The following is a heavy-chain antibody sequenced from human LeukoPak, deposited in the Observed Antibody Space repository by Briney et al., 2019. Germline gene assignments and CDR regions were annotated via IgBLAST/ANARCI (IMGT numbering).Heavy chain of an antibody. V-gene: IGHV3-30*03. Sequence: GRSLRLSCAVSGFSFSTYAMHWVRQAPGKGLNWVAVISNDGDKKYYADCVKGRVTISRDNSKNTLYLDLNSLRIEDTSVFYCARSAGGGKPIDYWGQGTLVTVSS. CDR2: ISNDGDKK. J-gene: IGHJ4*02. CDR3: ARSAGGGKPIDY. D-gene: IGHD1-14*01. CDR1: GFSFSTYA.